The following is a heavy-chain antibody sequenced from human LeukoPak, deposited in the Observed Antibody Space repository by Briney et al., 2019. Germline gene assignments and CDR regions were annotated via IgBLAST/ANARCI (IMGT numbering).Heavy chain of an antibody. CDR2: IYYTGNS. CDR1: GGSISSSSHH. V-gene: IGHV4-39*01. J-gene: IGHJ4*02. Sequence: SETLSLTCTVSGGSISSSSHHWAWIRQPPGKGLEWIASIYYTGNSYYNPSLRSRLTISVDSSKDQFSLRLSSVTAADTAVYCCSREHYSTSDYWGQGILVTVSS. CDR3: SREHYSTSDY. D-gene: IGHD1/OR15-1a*01.